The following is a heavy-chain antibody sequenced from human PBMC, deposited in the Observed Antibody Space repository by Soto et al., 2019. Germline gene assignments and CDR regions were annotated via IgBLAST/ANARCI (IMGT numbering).Heavy chain of an antibody. V-gene: IGHV3-7*01. J-gene: IGHJ4*02. CDR3: ARLYCSGGSCYREIEYYFDY. CDR2: IKQDGSEK. Sequence: GGSLRLSCAASGFTFSSYWMSWVRQAPGKGLEWVANIKQDGSEKYYVDSVKGRFTISRDNAKNSLYLQMNSLRAEDTAVYYCARLYCSGGSCYREIEYYFDYWGQGTLVTVSS. CDR1: GFTFSSYW. D-gene: IGHD2-15*01.